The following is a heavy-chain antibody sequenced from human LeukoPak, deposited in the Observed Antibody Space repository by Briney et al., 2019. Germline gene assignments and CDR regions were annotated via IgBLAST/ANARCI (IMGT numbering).Heavy chain of an antibody. CDR2: IYRSGST. D-gene: IGHD4-17*01. CDR1: NYSISNSLY. J-gene: IGHJ6*03. V-gene: IGHV4-38-2*01. CDR3: ARGTYGYYMDV. Sequence: SETLSLTCGVSNYSISNSLYWGWLRQPPGKGLEWIGSIYRSGSTFYNPSLKSRVTISLDTSKNLFSLMLSSVTAADTAVYFCARGTYGYYMDVWGKGNTVTVSS.